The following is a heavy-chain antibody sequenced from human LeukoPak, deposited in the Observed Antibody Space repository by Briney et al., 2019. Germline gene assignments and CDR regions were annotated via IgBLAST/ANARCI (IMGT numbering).Heavy chain of an antibody. D-gene: IGHD6-19*01. CDR2: INTDGSST. J-gene: IGHJ4*02. CDR3: AKGAVADGGYL. CDR1: GFTFSSYW. Sequence: GGSLRLSCAASGFTFSSYWMHWVRQAPGKGLVWVSRINTDGSSTSYADSVKGRFTISRDNSKNTLYLQMNSLRAEDTAVYYCAKGAVADGGYLWGQGTLVTVSS. V-gene: IGHV3-74*01.